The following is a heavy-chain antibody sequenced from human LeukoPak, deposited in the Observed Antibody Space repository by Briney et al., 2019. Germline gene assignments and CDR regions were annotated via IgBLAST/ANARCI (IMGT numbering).Heavy chain of an antibody. Sequence: AGGSLRLSCVVSGFTFSNYAMNWVRQAPGKGLEWVALIWYDGSNKYYADSVKGRFTISRDNSKNTLYLQMNSLRAEDTAVYYCARLTGSYFDYWGQGTLVTVSS. CDR2: IWYDGSNK. D-gene: IGHD7-27*01. V-gene: IGHV3-33*08. J-gene: IGHJ4*02. CDR1: GFTFSNYA. CDR3: ARLTGSYFDY.